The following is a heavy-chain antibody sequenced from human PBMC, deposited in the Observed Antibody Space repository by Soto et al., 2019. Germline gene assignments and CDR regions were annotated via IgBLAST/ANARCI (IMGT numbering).Heavy chain of an antibody. CDR2: IRSSGTTI. CDR3: ARDRRSVAYYYYYRMDV. CDR1: GFTFIDYY. Sequence: PGGSLRLFCGSSGFTFIDYYMSWIRQAPGKGLEWVSYIRSSGTTIYYADSVKGRSTVSRDNAKNSLYLQMNSLRAEHTAVYYCARDRRSVAYYYYYRMDVWGQGTTVTVSS. J-gene: IGHJ6*02. V-gene: IGHV3-11*01.